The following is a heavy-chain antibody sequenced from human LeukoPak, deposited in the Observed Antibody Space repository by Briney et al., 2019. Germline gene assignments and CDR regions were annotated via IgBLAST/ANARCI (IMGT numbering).Heavy chain of an antibody. Sequence: PSETLSLTCAVYGGSFSGYSRSWIRQPPGKGLEWIGEIHHSGSTNYNPSLKSRVTISVDTSKNQFSLKLSSVTAADTAVYYCARGRFRCSSSSCESRQFYYIDYWGQGTLVTVSS. CDR2: IHHSGST. J-gene: IGHJ4*02. D-gene: IGHD2-2*01. CDR3: ARGRFRCSSSSCESRQFYYIDY. CDR1: GGSFSGYS. V-gene: IGHV4-34*01.